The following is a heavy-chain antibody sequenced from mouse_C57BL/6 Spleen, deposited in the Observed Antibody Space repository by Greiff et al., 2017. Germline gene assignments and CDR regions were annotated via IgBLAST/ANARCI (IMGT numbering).Heavy chain of an antibody. CDR2: IDPEDGDT. D-gene: IGHD1-1*01. J-gene: IGHJ2*01. CDR1: GFNIKDYY. V-gene: IGHV14-1*01. CDR3: TTRGYGSDFDY. Sequence: VQLQQSGAELVRPGASVKLSCTASGFNIKDYYMHWVKQRPEQGLEWIGRIDPEDGDTEYAPKFQGKATMTADTSSNTAYLQRSSLTSEDTAVYYCTTRGYGSDFDYWGQGTTLTVSS.